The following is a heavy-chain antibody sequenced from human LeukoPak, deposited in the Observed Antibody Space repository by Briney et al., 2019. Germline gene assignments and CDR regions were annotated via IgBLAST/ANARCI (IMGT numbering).Heavy chain of an antibody. Sequence: GGSLRLSCAASGFTFSSHSMNWVRQAPGKGLEWVSSISSSSSSYIYYADSVKGRFTISRDNAKNSLYLQMNSLRAEDTAVYYCARDPPYYDSSGYYYDYWGQGTLVTVSS. V-gene: IGHV3-21*01. CDR1: GFTFSSHS. CDR2: ISSSSSSYI. J-gene: IGHJ4*02. D-gene: IGHD3-22*01. CDR3: ARDPPYYDSSGYYYDY.